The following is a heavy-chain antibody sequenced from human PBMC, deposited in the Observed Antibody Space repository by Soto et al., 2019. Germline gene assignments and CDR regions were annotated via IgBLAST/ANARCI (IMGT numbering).Heavy chain of an antibody. CDR3: AKEAVTNNFDY. CDR2: ISYDGSDK. D-gene: IGHD4-17*01. Sequence: GGSLRLSCAASGFSFSSYGMHWVRQAPGKGLEWVAVISYDGSDKYYADSVKGRFTISRDNSKNTLYLQMNSLRAEDTAVYYCAKEAVTNNFDYWGQGTLVTVSS. CDR1: GFSFSSYG. J-gene: IGHJ4*02. V-gene: IGHV3-30*18.